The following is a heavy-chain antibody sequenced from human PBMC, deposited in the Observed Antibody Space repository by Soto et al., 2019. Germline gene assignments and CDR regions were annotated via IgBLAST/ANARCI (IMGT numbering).Heavy chain of an antibody. CDR1: GFTFSSYG. V-gene: IGHV3-33*01. D-gene: IGHD5-18*01. CDR2: IWYDGSNK. J-gene: IGHJ4*02. CDR3: VSGRIQLWFTH. Sequence: QVQLVESGGGVVQPGRSLRLSCAASGFTFSSYGMHWVRQAPGKGLEWVAVIWYDGSNKYYADSVKGRFTISRDNSKHTLYLQMNSLRAEDTAVYYCVSGRIQLWFTHWGQGTLVTVSS.